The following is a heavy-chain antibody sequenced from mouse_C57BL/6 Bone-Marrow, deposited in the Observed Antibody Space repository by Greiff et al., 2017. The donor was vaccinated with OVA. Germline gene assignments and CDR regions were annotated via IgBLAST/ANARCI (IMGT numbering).Heavy chain of an antibody. V-gene: IGHV5-6*01. Sequence: EVHLVESGGDLVKPGGSLKLSCAASGFTFSSYGMSWVRQTPDKRLEWDATISSGGSYTYYPDSVKGRFTISRDNAKNTLYLQMSSLKSEDTAMYYCARSLRDYWGQGTSVTVSS. CDR2: ISSGGSYT. J-gene: IGHJ4*01. CDR1: GFTFSSYG. CDR3: ARSLRDY. D-gene: IGHD6-2*01.